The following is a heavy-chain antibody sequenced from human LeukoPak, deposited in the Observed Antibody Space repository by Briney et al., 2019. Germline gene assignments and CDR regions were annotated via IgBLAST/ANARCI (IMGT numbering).Heavy chain of an antibody. D-gene: IGHD5-18*01. Sequence: PGGSLRLSCVASGFTVSSDAMTWVRQAPGKGLEWVAAISDSKTYYTDSVRGRFTISRDDPKNTLFLQMNGLRAEDTAVYYCAKRRNRNTGPFESWGRGTLVTVSP. CDR2: ISDSKT. V-gene: IGHV3-23*01. CDR1: GFTVSSDA. CDR3: AKRRNRNTGPFES. J-gene: IGHJ4*02.